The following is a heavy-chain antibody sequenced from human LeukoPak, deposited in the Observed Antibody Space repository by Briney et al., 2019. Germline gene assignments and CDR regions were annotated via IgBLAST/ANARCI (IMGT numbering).Heavy chain of an antibody. Sequence: TGGSLRLSCAASGFTFSSYSMNWVRQAPGKGLEWVSYISSSSSTIYYADSVKGRFTISRDNAKNSLYLQMNSLRAADTDVYYCARALPSSSRKTDCWGQGTLVSVSS. CDR3: ARALPSSSRKTDC. D-gene: IGHD6-13*01. CDR1: GFTFSSYS. V-gene: IGHV3-48*01. J-gene: IGHJ4*02. CDR2: ISSSSSTI.